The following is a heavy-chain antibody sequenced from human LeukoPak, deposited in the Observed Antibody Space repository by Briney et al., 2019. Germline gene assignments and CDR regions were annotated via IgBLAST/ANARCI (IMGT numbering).Heavy chain of an antibody. D-gene: IGHD1-26*01. CDR3: TTDPWYRFDY. CDR2: IKSKTDGGTT. CDR1: RFTFNNAW. J-gene: IGHJ4*02. V-gene: IGHV3-15*01. Sequence: GGSLRLSCAASRFTFNNAWMSWVRQAPGKGLEWLGRIKSKTDGGTTDYAAPVKGRFTISRDDPENTLYLQMSSLKTEDTAVYYCTTDPWYRFDYWGQGTLVTVSS.